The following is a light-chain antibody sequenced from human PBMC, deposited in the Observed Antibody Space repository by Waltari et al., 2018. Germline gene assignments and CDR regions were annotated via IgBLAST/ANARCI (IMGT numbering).Light chain of an antibody. CDR2: GAS. Sequence: EVVLKKSTATLSLSPGESATLSCRASQSINSYLAWYQQNPGQAPSLLSYGASNRATGIPARFSGSGSGTDFTLTINSLEPEDSAVYYCQQRYNCLTFGRGTNVEIK. J-gene: IGKJ4*01. CDR1: QSINSY. V-gene: IGKV3-11*01. CDR3: QQRYNCLT.